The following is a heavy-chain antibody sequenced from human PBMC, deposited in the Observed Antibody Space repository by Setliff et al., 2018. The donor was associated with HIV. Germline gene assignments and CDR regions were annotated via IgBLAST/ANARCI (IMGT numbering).Heavy chain of an antibody. CDR2: FDPEDGET. D-gene: IGHD1-20*01. V-gene: IGHV1-24*01. Sequence: ASVKVSCKASGYTFTRYFMHCVRQATGKGLECMGGFDPEDGETIYAQKFQGRVTMTEDTSTDTAYMELSSLRSEDTAVYYCATRGPYNWHERDAFDIWGQGTMVTVSS. CDR1: GYTFTRYF. CDR3: ATRGPYNWHERDAFDI. J-gene: IGHJ3*02.